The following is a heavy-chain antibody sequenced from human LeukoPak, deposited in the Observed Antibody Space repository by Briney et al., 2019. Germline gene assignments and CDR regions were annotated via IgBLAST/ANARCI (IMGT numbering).Heavy chain of an antibody. CDR3: ARGARTPSGYGSRTAGRANWFDP. CDR2: INHSGST. V-gene: IGHV4-34*01. CDR1: GGSFSGYY. J-gene: IGHJ5*02. Sequence: TSETLSLTCAVYGGSFSGYYWSWIRQPPGKGLEWIGEINHSGSTNYNPSLKSRVTISVATSKNQFSLKLSSVTAADTAVYYCARGARTPSGYGSRTAGRANWFDPWGQGTLVTVSS. D-gene: IGHD5-12*01.